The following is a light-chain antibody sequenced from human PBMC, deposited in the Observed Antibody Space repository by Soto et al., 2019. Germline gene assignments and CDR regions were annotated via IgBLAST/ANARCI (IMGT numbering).Light chain of an antibody. J-gene: IGLJ3*02. CDR3: QSYDSGLSGSV. V-gene: IGLV1-40*01. CDR2: TNG. CDR1: XXNIGAGYD. Sequence: QSVLTQPPSVSGAPGQRVTISCXXTXXNIGAGYDVNWYQHLPGAAPKLLIYTNGNRPSGVPDRFSGSKSGTSASLAITGLQAEDEADYYCQSYDSGLSGSVFGGGTKLTVL.